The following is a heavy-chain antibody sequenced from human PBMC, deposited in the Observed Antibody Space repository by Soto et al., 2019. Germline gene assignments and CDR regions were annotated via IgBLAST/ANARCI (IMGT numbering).Heavy chain of an antibody. CDR1: GFSFSIYA. CDR2: ISGSGENT. D-gene: IGHD3-3*01. V-gene: IGHV3-23*01. CDR3: ADGGEWSFNFEY. J-gene: IGHJ4*02. Sequence: GGFLRLSCAASGFSFSIYAMSWVRQAPGKGLEWVCGISGSGENTYYADSVKGRFTISRDNSKNTLYLQMNNLRVEDKAVYYCADGGEWSFNFEYWGQGTLVTVSS.